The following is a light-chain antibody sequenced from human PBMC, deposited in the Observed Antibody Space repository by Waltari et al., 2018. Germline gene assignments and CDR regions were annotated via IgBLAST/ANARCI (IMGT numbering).Light chain of an antibody. CDR3: AAWDDTLSGHSV. CDR2: GND. V-gene: IGLV1-47*01. Sequence: QSVLTQPPSASGTPGQRATISCPGSNSNIVANFVYWYRQFPGTYPKLLIYGNDKRPSGVPDRFSGSKSGSSASLVISGLRSEDEADYYCAAWDDTLSGHSVFGTGTKVTVL. J-gene: IGLJ1*01. CDR1: NSNIVANF.